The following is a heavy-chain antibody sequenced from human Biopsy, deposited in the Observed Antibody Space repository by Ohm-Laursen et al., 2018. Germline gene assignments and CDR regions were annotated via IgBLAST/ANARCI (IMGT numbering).Heavy chain of an antibody. Sequence: SLRLSCSASGFTVSDNHISWIRQAPGEGLQWVSLIYSDGNTYYADSVKGRFTISRDIPRNTLYLQMNSLRAEDTAVYYCATDPYYYDRHFNSWGQGTLVTVSS. V-gene: IGHV3-53*01. J-gene: IGHJ4*02. D-gene: IGHD3-22*01. CDR2: IYSDGNT. CDR1: GFTVSDNH. CDR3: ATDPYYYDRHFNS.